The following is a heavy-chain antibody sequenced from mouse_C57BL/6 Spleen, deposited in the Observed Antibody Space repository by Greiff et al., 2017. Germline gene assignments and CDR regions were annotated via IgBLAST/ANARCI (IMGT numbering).Heavy chain of an antibody. CDR3: GRNNSEGDYFDY. D-gene: IGHD2-12*01. Sequence: VQLQQSGAELVKPGASVKLSCTASGFNIKDYYMHWVKQRTEQGLEWIGRIDPEDGETKYDPKFQGKATITADTSSNTAYLQLSRLTSEDTAFYCCGRNNSEGDYFDYWGQGTTLTVSS. CDR2: IDPEDGET. J-gene: IGHJ2*01. CDR1: GFNIKDYY. V-gene: IGHV14-2*01.